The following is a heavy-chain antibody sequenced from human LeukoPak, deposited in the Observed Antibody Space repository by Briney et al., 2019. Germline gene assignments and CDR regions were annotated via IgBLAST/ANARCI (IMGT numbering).Heavy chain of an antibody. J-gene: IGHJ4*02. V-gene: IGHV1-46*01. D-gene: IGHD6-19*01. CDR3: ARASSRIAVAGNPDY. Sequence: GASVKVSCKASGYTFTSYYMHWVRQAPGQGLEWMGIINPSGGSTSYAQKFQGRVTMTRDMSTSTVYMELSSLRSEDTAVYYCARASSRIAVAGNPDYWGRGTLVTVSS. CDR1: GYTFTSYY. CDR2: INPSGGST.